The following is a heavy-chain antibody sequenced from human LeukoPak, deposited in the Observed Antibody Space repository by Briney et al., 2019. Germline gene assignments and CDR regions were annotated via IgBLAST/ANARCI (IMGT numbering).Heavy chain of an antibody. CDR3: ARWTYYYDSSFYQIDY. Sequence: GESLKISCKGSGYSFTSYWIGWVRQMPGKGLEGMGIIYPGDSDTSYSPSFQGQVTISADKSISTAYLQWSSLKASDTAMYYCARWTYYYDSSFYQIDYWGQGTLVTVSS. D-gene: IGHD3-22*01. CDR1: GYSFTSYW. J-gene: IGHJ4*02. V-gene: IGHV5-51*01. CDR2: IYPGDSDT.